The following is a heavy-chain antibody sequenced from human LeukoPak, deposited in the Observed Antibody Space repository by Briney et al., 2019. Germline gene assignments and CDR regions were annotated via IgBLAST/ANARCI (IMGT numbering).Heavy chain of an antibody. V-gene: IGHV4-34*01. J-gene: IGHJ4*02. CDR1: GGSFSGYN. Sequence: SETLSLTCAVYGGSFSGYNWSWIRQPPGKGLEWIGEINHRASTNYNPSLKSRVTISVDTSKNQFSLKLSSVTAADTAVYYCARGGDGYNYFDYWGQGTLVTVSS. CDR2: INHRAST. CDR3: ARGGDGYNYFDY. D-gene: IGHD5-24*01.